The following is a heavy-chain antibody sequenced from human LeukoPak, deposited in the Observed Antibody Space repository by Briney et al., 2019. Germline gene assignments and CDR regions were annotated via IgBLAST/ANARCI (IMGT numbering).Heavy chain of an antibody. CDR3: ARDIGSGSDY. V-gene: IGHV4-38-2*02. Sequence: SETLSLTCAVSGYSISSGYYWGWIRQPPGKGLEWIGSIYHSGSTYYNPSLKSRVTISVDTSKNQFSLKLSSVTAADTAVYYRARDIGSGSDYWGQGTLVTVSS. D-gene: IGHD3-10*01. J-gene: IGHJ4*02. CDR1: GYSISSGYY. CDR2: IYHSGST.